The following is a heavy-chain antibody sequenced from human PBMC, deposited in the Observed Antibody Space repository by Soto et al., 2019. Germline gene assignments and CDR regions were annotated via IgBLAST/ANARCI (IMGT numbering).Heavy chain of an antibody. CDR3: ARGMQGSRYFDL. V-gene: IGHV3-74*01. J-gene: IGHJ2*01. CDR1: GYIFSSYW. CDR2: TNNDGSST. Sequence: EVQLVESGGGLVQPGGSLRLSCEASGYIFSSYWMHWVRQAPGKGLVWVARTNNDGSSTTYADSVKGRFTISRDNAKNTLYLQMNGLRAEDTAVYYCARGMQGSRYFDLWGRGTLVTVSS.